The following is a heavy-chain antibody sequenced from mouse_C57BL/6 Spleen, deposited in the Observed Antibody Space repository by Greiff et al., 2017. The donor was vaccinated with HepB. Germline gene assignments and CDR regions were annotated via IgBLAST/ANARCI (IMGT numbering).Heavy chain of an antibody. J-gene: IGHJ3*01. CDR1: GYTFTDYN. D-gene: IGHD1-1*01. Sequence: EVQLQQSGPELVKPGASVKMSCKASGYTFTDYNMHWVKQSHGKSLEWIGYINPNNGGTSYNQKFKGKATLTVNKSSSTAYMELRSLTSEDSAVYYCAREIDYGSSYGFAYWGQGTLVTVSA. CDR3: AREIDYGSSYGFAY. CDR2: INPNNGGT. V-gene: IGHV1-22*01.